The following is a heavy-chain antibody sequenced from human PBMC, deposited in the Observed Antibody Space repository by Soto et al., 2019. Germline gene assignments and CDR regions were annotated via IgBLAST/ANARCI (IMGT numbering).Heavy chain of an antibody. CDR2: IIPILGIA. V-gene: IGHV1-69*02. D-gene: IGHD2-2*01. Sequence: QVQLVHSGAEVKKPGSSVKVSCKASGGTFSSYTISWVRQAPGQGLEWMGRIIPILGIANYAQKFQGRVTITADKSTSTAYMELSSLRSEDTAVYYCARGIIVVPAAQRHYYYYYMDVWGKGTTVTVSS. CDR3: ARGIIVVPAAQRHYYYYYMDV. CDR1: GGTFSSYT. J-gene: IGHJ6*03.